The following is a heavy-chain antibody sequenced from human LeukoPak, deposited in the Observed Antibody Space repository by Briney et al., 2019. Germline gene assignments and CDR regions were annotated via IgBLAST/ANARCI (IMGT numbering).Heavy chain of an antibody. V-gene: IGHV3-21*01. D-gene: IGHD1-26*01. Sequence: TGGSLRLSCAASGFTFSSYAMSWVRQAPGKGLEWVSSISSSSSYIYYADSVKGRFTISRDNAKNSLYLQMNSLRAEDTAVYYCARDWDSGSYCGGYYYYGMDVWGQGTTVTVSS. J-gene: IGHJ6*02. CDR3: ARDWDSGSYCGGYYYYGMDV. CDR2: ISSSSSYI. CDR1: GFTFSSYA.